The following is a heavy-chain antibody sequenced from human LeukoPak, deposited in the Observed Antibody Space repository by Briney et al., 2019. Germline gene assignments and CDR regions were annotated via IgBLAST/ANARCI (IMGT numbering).Heavy chain of an antibody. J-gene: IGHJ4*02. CDR1: GGSFSGYY. D-gene: IGHD5-18*01. CDR3: ARGRYSYGFASKATPVDY. V-gene: IGHV4-34*01. CDR2: INHSGST. Sequence: SETLSLTCAVYGGSFSGYYWSWIRQSPGKGLEWIGEINHSGSTNYNPSLKSRVTISVDTSKNQFSLKLSSVTAADTAVYYCARGRYSYGFASKATPVDYWGQGTLVTVSS.